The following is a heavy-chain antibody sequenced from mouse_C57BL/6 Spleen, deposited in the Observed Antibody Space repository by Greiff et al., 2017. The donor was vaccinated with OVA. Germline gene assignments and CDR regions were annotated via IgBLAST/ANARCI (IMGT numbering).Heavy chain of an antibody. J-gene: IGHJ1*03. V-gene: IGHV5-16*01. D-gene: IGHD1-1*01. CDR2: INYDGSST. CDR1: GFTFSDYY. CDR3: ARAGSSFYWYFDV. Sequence: EVMLVESEGGLVQPGSSMKLSCTASGFTFSDYYMAWVRQVPEKGLEWVANINYDGSSTYYLDSLKSRFIISRDKAKNILYLQMSSLKSEDTATYYCARAGSSFYWYFDVWGTGTTVTVSS.